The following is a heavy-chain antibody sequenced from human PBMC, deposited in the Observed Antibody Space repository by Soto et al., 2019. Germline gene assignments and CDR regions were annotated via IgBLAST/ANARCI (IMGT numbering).Heavy chain of an antibody. J-gene: IGHJ6*02. CDR2: IIPIFGTA. Sequence: QVQLVQSGAEVKKPGSSVKVSCKASGGTFSSYAISWVRQAPGQGLEWMGGIIPIFGTANYAQKFQGRVTITADEYTSKAYMELSSLRSEDTAVYYCARVHGKRPYYYYYYGMDVWGQGNTVTVS. V-gene: IGHV1-69*01. CDR1: GGTFSSYA. CDR3: ARVHGKRPYYYYYYGMDV.